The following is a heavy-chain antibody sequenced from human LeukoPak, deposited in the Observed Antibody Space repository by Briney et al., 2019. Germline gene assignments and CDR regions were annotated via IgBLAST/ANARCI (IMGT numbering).Heavy chain of an antibody. J-gene: IGHJ4*02. V-gene: IGHV1-2*06. Sequence: ASVKVSCKASGYTFTGYYMHWVRQAPGQGLEWMGRINPNSGGTNYAQKFQGRVTMTRDTSISTAYMELRSLRSDDTAVYYCARVRDCSSTSCYVGTDYWGQGTLVTVSS. CDR1: GYTFTGYY. D-gene: IGHD2-2*01. CDR3: ARVRDCSSTSCYVGTDY. CDR2: INPNSGGT.